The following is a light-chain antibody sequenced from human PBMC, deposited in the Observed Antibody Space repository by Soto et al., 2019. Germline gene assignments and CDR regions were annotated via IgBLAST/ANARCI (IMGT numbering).Light chain of an antibody. CDR2: DAS. CDR1: QSVNIY. J-gene: IGKJ3*01. Sequence: EVVLTQSPATLSLSPGERATLSCRASQSVNIYLAWYQQRPGRAPRLLISDASNRATGIPARFSGSGSGTDFTLTISSLEPEDFAVYYCQHRDNWPFTFGPGTKVDIK. CDR3: QHRDNWPFT. V-gene: IGKV3-11*01.